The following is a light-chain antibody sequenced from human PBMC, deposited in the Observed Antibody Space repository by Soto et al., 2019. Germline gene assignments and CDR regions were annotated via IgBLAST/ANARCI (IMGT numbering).Light chain of an antibody. CDR3: QHYRTS. CDR2: GAS. Sequence: EIVLTQSPGTLSLSPGERATLSCRASQSVSSSYLAWYQQKPGQAPRQLIYGASSRATGIPDRFSGSGSGTDFAPTITGLEPEDFAVYYCQHYRTSFGGGTRVEIK. V-gene: IGKV3-20*01. CDR1: QSVSSSY. J-gene: IGKJ4*01.